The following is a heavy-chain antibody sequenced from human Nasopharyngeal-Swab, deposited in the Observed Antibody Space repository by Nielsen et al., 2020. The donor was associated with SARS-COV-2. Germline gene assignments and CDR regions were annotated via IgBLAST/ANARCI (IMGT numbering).Heavy chain of an antibody. J-gene: IGHJ3*01. D-gene: IGHD3-22*01. CDR1: GYIFNSYG. CDR3: ASGGYYDTSGYFFDF. CDR2: ISAHNGNT. Sequence: ASVKVSCKASGYIFNSYGISWVRQAPGQGLEWMGWISAHNGNTKYAQKWQGRVTMTTDTSTSTAYMELRSLRSDDTAVYYCASGGYYDTSGYFFDFWGQGTMVTVSS. V-gene: IGHV1-18*04.